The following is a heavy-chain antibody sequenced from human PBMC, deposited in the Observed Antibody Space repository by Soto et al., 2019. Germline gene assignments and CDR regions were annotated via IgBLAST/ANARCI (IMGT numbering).Heavy chain of an antibody. Sequence: SVKVSCKASGRTFSCYAISWVRQAPGQGLEWMGGIIPIFGTANYAQKFQGRVTITADESTTTAYMELSSLRSEDTAVYYCARPTRFYYDSSGQSAWFDPWGQGTLVTVSS. J-gene: IGHJ5*02. V-gene: IGHV1-69*13. CDR2: IIPIFGTA. CDR3: ARPTRFYYDSSGQSAWFDP. CDR1: GRTFSCYA. D-gene: IGHD3-22*01.